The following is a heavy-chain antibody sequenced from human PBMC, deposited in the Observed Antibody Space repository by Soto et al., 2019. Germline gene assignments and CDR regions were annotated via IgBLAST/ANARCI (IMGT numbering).Heavy chain of an antibody. D-gene: IGHD6-25*01. Sequence: QVQLMHSGAEVKKPGASVKVSCKASGYIVTSYGISWVRQAPGQGLEWMGWISTSNGNTRFAQKFQGRVTMTTDTSTTTAYMELRSLRSDDTAVYYCARTLSSAASPYYFDFWGQGTLVTVSS. J-gene: IGHJ4*02. V-gene: IGHV1-18*04. CDR3: ARTLSSAASPYYFDF. CDR1: GYIVTSYG. CDR2: ISTSNGNT.